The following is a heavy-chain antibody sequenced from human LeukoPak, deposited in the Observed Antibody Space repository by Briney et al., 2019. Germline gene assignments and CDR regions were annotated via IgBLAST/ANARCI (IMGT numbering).Heavy chain of an antibody. D-gene: IGHD2-2*01. CDR1: GFTFEDHV. Sequence: GGSLRLSCAASGFTFEDHVMHWVRQAPGKGLEWVSSISWSGDRMGYADAVKGRFTISRDNAKNSLFLQMNSLRVEDTALYYCAKDLGGSATTVWGQGTLVTVSS. CDR3: AKDLGGSATTV. J-gene: IGHJ4*02. CDR2: ISWSGDRM. V-gene: IGHV3-9*01.